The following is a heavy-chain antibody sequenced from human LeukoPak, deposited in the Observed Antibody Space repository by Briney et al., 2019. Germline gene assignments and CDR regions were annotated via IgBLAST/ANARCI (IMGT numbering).Heavy chain of an antibody. CDR1: GYTFTGYY. J-gene: IGHJ3*02. V-gene: IGHV1-2*02. D-gene: IGHD3-10*01. Sequence: SSVKVSCKASGYTFTGYYMHWVRQAPGQGLEWMGWINPDSGGTNYAQKFQGRVTMTRDTSISTAYMELSRLRSDDTAVYYCARDIRGLWFGELNDAFDIWGQGTMVTVSS. CDR3: ARDIRGLWFGELNDAFDI. CDR2: INPDSGGT.